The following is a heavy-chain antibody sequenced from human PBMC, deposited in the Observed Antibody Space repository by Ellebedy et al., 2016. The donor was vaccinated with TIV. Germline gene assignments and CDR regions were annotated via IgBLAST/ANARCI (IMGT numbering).Heavy chain of an antibody. CDR1: GFTFGSYA. Sequence: PGGSLRLSCAASGFTFGSYAMSWVRQAPWKGLEWVSAISGSGGSTYYADSVKGRFTISRNNSKNTLYLQMNRLRAEDTAVYYCAKRGPAAGTGPRPYYFDCWGQGTLVTVSS. D-gene: IGHD6-13*01. V-gene: IGHV3-23*01. CDR2: ISGSGGST. J-gene: IGHJ4*02. CDR3: AKRGPAAGTGPRPYYFDC.